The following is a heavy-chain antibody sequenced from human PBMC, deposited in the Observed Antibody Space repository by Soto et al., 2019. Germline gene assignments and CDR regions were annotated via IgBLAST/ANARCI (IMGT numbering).Heavy chain of an antibody. V-gene: IGHV3-7*04. J-gene: IGHJ4*02. CDR3: ARGGSESDY. Sequence: EVQLVESGGGLVQPGGSLRVSYAASGFTFSHYWMTWVRQAPGKGLEWVANIKEDGTEEHYVDSVKGRFTISRDNAMNSLNLQMNSLTAEDTAVYFCARGGSESDYWGQGTLVTVSS. D-gene: IGHD3-10*01. CDR2: IKEDGTEE. CDR1: GFTFSHYW.